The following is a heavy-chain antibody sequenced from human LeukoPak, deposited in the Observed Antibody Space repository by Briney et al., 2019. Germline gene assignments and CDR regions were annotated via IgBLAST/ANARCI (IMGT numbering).Heavy chain of an antibody. J-gene: IGHJ6*03. CDR1: GYTFTSYG. Sequence: ASVKVSCKASGYTFTSYGISWVRQAPGQGLEWMGWISAYNGNTNYAQKLQGRVTMTTDTSTSTAYMELRSLRSDDTAVYYCARGRPKDDILTGYYTPYYVDVWGKGTTVTISS. CDR3: ARGRPKDDILTGYYTPYYVDV. CDR2: ISAYNGNT. D-gene: IGHD3-9*01. V-gene: IGHV1-18*01.